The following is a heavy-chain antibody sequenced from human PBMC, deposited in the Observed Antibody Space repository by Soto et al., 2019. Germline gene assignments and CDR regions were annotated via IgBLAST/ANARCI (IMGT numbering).Heavy chain of an antibody. CDR3: ARVSSSSPQGDYYYYYGMDV. D-gene: IGHD6-13*01. Sequence: GASVKVSCKASGYTFTSYGISWVRQAPGQGLEWMGWISAYNGNTNYAQKHQGRVTMTTDTSTSTAYMELRSLRSDDTAVYNCARVSSSSPQGDYYYYYGMDVWGQGTTVTVSS. J-gene: IGHJ6*02. CDR2: ISAYNGNT. V-gene: IGHV1-18*01. CDR1: GYTFTSYG.